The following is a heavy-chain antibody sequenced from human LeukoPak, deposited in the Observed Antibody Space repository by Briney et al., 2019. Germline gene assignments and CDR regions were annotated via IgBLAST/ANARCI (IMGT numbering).Heavy chain of an antibody. CDR1: GFTFSSYA. J-gene: IGHJ6*03. V-gene: IGHV3-30*01. CDR2: ISYDGSNK. D-gene: IGHD4-17*01. Sequence: PGRSLRLSCAASGFTFSSYAMHWVRQAPGKGLEWVAVISYDGSNKYYADSVKGRFTISRDNSKNTLYLQMNSLRAEDTAVYYCARGDYGDCYYYYYYMDVWGKGTTVTVFS. CDR3: ARGDYGDCYYYYYYMDV.